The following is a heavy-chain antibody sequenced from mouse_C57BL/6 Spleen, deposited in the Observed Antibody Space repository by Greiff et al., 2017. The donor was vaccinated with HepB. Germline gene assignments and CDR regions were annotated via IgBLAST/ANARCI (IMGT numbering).Heavy chain of an antibody. V-gene: IGHV1-26*01. CDR1: GYTFTDYY. D-gene: IGHD1-1*01. CDR2: INPNNGGT. CDR3: ARSWYYGSSYGAMDY. Sequence: EVQLQQSGPELVKPGASVKISCKASGYTFTDYYMNWVKQSHGKSLEWIGDINPNNGGTSYNQKFKGKATLTVDKSSSTAYMELRSLPSEDSAVYYCARSWYYGSSYGAMDYWGQGTSVTVSS. J-gene: IGHJ4*01.